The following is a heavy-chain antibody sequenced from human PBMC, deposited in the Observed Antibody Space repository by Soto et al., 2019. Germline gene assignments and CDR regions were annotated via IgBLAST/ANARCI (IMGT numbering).Heavy chain of an antibody. V-gene: IGHV4-30-4*01. Sequence: QVQLQESGPGLVKPSQTLSLTCTVSGGSISSGDYYWSWIRQPPGKGLEWIGYIYYSGSTYYNPSLKSRVTISVDTSKNQFSLKLSSVTAADTAVYYCARAGEEANYYDSSDYWAVFDYWGQGTLVTVSS. J-gene: IGHJ4*02. D-gene: IGHD3-22*01. CDR2: IYYSGST. CDR3: ARAGEEANYYDSSDYWAVFDY. CDR1: GGSISSGDYY.